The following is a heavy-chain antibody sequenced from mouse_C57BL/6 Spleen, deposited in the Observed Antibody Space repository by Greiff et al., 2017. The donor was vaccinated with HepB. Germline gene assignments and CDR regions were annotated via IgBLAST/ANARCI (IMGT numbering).Heavy chain of an antibody. Sequence: QVQLQQPGAELVKPGASVKLSCKASGYTFTSYWMQWVKQRPGQGLEWIGEMDPSDSYTNYNQKFKGKATLTVDTSSSTAYMQLSSRTSEDSAVYYGARGGYYYGSSSYWDFDVWGTGTTVTVSS. CDR3: ARGGYYYGSSSYWDFDV. J-gene: IGHJ1*03. CDR2: MDPSDSYT. D-gene: IGHD1-1*01. V-gene: IGHV1-50*01. CDR1: GYTFTSYW.